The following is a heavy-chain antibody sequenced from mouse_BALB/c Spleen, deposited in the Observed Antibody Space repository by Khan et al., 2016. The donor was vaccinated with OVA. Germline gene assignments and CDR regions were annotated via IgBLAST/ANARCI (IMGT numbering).Heavy chain of an antibody. Sequence: EVQLQESGPELVKPGASVKISCKASGYSFTGYFMHWVMQSHGKSLEWIGRINPHIGETFYNQKFKGKATLTVDESSSTAHMELRSLASEDSEVYFCARIYGSDFDYWGQGTTLTVSS. V-gene: IGHV1-20*02. CDR1: GYSFTGYF. CDR3: ARIYGSDFDY. CDR2: INPHIGET. J-gene: IGHJ2*01. D-gene: IGHD1-1*01.